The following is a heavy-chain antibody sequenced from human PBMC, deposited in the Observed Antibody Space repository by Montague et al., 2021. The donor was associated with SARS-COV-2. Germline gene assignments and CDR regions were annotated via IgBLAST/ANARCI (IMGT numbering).Heavy chain of an antibody. CDR2: IYYSGST. Sequence: SETLSLTCTVSGGSISSYHWSWIRQPPGKGLEWIGYIYYSGSTNYNPSLKSRVTISVDTSKNQFSLKLSPVTAADTAVYYCAGTYYDFWSGFIHYYYMDVWGKGATVTVSS. CDR3: AGTYYDFWSGFIHYYYMDV. J-gene: IGHJ6*03. CDR1: GGSISSYH. D-gene: IGHD3-3*01. V-gene: IGHV4-59*01.